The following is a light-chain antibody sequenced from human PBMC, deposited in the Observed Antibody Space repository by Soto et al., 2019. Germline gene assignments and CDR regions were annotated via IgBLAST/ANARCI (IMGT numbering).Light chain of an antibody. CDR1: QDISNY. J-gene: IGKJ4*01. CDR3: QQYENLPFT. V-gene: IGKV1-33*01. CDR2: DAS. Sequence: DIQMTQSPSSLSASIGDRITIACQASQDISNYLNWYQQKPGKVPKLLIYDASKLETGVPSRFSGSASGTDFTFTISSLQPEDIATYFCQQYENLPFTFGGGTKVEFK.